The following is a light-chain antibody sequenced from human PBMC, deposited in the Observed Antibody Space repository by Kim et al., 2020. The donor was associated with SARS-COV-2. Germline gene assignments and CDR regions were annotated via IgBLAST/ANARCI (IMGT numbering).Light chain of an antibody. CDR1: SSDVGGYNY. V-gene: IGLV2-14*03. CDR2: DVS. J-gene: IGLJ3*02. Sequence: QSALTQPASVSGSPGQSITISCTGTSSDVGGYNYVSWYQQHPGKAPKLMIYDVSNRPSGVSNRFSGSKSGNTASLTISGLQAEDEADYYCSSYTSSSTPNWVFGGGTQLPVL. CDR3: SSYTSSSTPNWV.